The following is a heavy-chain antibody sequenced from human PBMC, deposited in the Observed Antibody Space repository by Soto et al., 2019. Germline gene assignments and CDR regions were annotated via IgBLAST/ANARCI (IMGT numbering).Heavy chain of an antibody. D-gene: IGHD3-22*01. CDR2: ISAYNGNT. CDR3: ARDTSSGYPSGY. J-gene: IGHJ4*02. CDR1: GYTFTSYY. V-gene: IGHV1-18*04. Sequence: ASVKVSCKASGYTFTSYYMHWVRQAPGQGLEWMGWISAYNGNTNYAQKLQGRVTMTTDTSTSTAYMELRSLRSDDTAVYYCARDTSSGYPSGYWGQGTLVTVSS.